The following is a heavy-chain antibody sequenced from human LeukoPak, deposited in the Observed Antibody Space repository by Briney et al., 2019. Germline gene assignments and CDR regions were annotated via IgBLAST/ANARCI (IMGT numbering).Heavy chain of an antibody. D-gene: IGHD2-2*01. CDR1: GYTFTTYY. J-gene: IGHJ5*02. CDR3: ARDLDCSSTSCSGS. V-gene: IGHV1-69*13. Sequence: ASVKVSFKASGYTFTTYYMHWVRQAPGQGLEWMGGIIPIFGTANYAQKFQGRVTITADESTSTAYMELSSLRSEDTAVYYCARDLDCSSTSCSGSWGQGTLVTVSS. CDR2: IIPIFGTA.